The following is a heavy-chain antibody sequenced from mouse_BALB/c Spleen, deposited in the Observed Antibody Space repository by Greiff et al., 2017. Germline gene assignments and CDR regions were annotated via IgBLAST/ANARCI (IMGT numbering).Heavy chain of an antibody. Sequence: EVQLVESGPELMKPGASVKISCKASGYSFTSYYMHWVKQSHGKSLEWIGYIDPFNGGTSYNQKFKGKATLTVDKSSSTAYMHLSSLTSEDSAVYYCARGGNYDYWGQGTTLTVSS. CDR1: GYSFTSYY. V-gene: IGHV1S135*01. J-gene: IGHJ2*01. D-gene: IGHD2-1*01. CDR3: ARGGNYDY. CDR2: IDPFNGGT.